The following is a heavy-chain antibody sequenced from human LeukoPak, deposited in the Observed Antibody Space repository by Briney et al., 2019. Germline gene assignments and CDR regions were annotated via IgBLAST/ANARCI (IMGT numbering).Heavy chain of an antibody. J-gene: IGHJ6*03. V-gene: IGHV3-23*01. CDR3: ARDRGGGHMDV. CDR2: ISGSGGST. D-gene: IGHD2-15*01. Sequence: GGSLRLSCAASGFSFSSYGMSWVRQAPGKGLEWVSGISGSGGSTYYADSVKGRFTISRENAKNSLYLQMNSLRAGDTAMYYCARDRGGGHMDVWGKGTTVTISS. CDR1: GFSFSSYG.